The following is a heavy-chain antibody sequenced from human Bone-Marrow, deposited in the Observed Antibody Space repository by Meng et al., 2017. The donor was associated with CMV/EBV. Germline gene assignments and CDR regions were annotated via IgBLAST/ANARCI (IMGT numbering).Heavy chain of an antibody. CDR2: ISWNSGSI. CDR3: ARDDYDILTGYGY. J-gene: IGHJ4*02. D-gene: IGHD3-9*01. CDR1: GFTFDDYA. V-gene: IGHV3-9*01. Sequence: GGSLRLSCAASGFTFDDYAMHWVRQAPGKGLEWVSGISWNSGSIGYADSVKGRFTISRDNAKNSLYLQMNSLRAEDTAVYYCARDDYDILTGYGYWGQGKLVNVSS.